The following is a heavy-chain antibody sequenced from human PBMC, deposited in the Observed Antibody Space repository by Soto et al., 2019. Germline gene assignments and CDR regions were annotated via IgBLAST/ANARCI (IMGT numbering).Heavy chain of an antibody. J-gene: IGHJ4*02. Sequence: EVQLVESGGGLVQPGGSLRLSCAASGFTFSSYSMNWVRQAPGKGLEWVSYISSSSSTIYYADSVKGRFTISRDNAKNSLYLQMNSLRDEDTAVYYCAREDSGSGWYRTSGFDYWGQGTLVTVSS. CDR2: ISSSSSTI. V-gene: IGHV3-48*02. CDR1: GFTFSSYS. D-gene: IGHD6-19*01. CDR3: AREDSGSGWYRTSGFDY.